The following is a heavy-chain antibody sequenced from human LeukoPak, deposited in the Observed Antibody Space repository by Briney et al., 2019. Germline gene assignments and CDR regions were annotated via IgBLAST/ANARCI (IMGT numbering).Heavy chain of an antibody. Sequence: GASVKVSFKASGYTFTVYGISWVRQAPGQGLEWMGWISAYNGNTNYAQKLQGRVTMTTDTSTSTAYMELRSLRSDDTAVYYCARGMVGATLDAEYFQHWGQGTLVTVSS. J-gene: IGHJ1*01. D-gene: IGHD1-26*01. CDR2: ISAYNGNT. CDR3: ARGMVGATLDAEYFQH. V-gene: IGHV1-18*01. CDR1: GYTFTVYG.